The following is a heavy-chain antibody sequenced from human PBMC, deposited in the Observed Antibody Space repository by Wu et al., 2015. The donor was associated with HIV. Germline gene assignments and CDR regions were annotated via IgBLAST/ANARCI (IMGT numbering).Heavy chain of an antibody. CDR3: ARGGPNGGYYDSGIYYFDT. J-gene: IGHJ4*02. V-gene: IGHV1-46*01. D-gene: IGHD3-22*01. CDR2: INPSGGST. Sequence: QVQLVQSGAEVKKPGASVKVSCKASGYTFTSYYMHWVRQAPGQGLEWMGIINPSGGSTSYAQKFQGRVTMTRDTSTSTVYMELSSLRSEDTAVYFYARGGPNGGYYDSGIYYFDTWGQGTLVTVSS. CDR1: GYTFTSYY.